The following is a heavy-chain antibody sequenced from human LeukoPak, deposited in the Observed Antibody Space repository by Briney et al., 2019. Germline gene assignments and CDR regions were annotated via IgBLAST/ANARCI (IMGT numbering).Heavy chain of an antibody. J-gene: IGHJ5*02. CDR3: ARQTDSSSSYSWFDP. Sequence: TLSLTCTVSGGSISSGGYYWSWIRQHPGKGLEWIGYIYYSGSTYYNPSLKSRVTISVDTSKNQFSLKLSSVTAGDTAVYYCARQTDSSSSYSWFDPWGQGTLVTVSS. CDR1: GGSISSGGYY. D-gene: IGHD6-6*01. V-gene: IGHV4-31*03. CDR2: IYYSGST.